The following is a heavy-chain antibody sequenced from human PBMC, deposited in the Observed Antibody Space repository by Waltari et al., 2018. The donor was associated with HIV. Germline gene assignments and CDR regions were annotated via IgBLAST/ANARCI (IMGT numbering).Heavy chain of an antibody. CDR1: GGPISSGDYY. CDR2: IYYSGST. D-gene: IGHD5-18*01. CDR3: ARAADGYPLNRFDP. J-gene: IGHJ5*02. Sequence: QVQLQESGPGLVKPTQTLSLTCTVTGGPISSGDYYWSCIRQPPGKGLEWIGYIYYSGSTYYNPSLKSRVTISVDTSKNQFSLKLSSVTAADTAVYYCARAADGYPLNRFDPWGQGTLVTVSS. V-gene: IGHV4-30-4*01.